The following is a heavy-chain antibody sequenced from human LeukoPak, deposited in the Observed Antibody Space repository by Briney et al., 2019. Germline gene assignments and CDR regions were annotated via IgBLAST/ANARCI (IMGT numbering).Heavy chain of an antibody. D-gene: IGHD4-17*01. Sequence: ASVKVSCKASGGTFSSYAISWVRQAPGQGLEWMGGIIPIFGTANYAQKFQGRVTITADESTSTAYMELSSLRSEDMAVYYCAKKGGDTVSDYYYGMDVWGQGTTVTVSS. V-gene: IGHV1-69*13. CDR3: AKKGGDTVSDYYYGMDV. CDR1: GGTFSSYA. CDR2: IIPIFGTA. J-gene: IGHJ6*02.